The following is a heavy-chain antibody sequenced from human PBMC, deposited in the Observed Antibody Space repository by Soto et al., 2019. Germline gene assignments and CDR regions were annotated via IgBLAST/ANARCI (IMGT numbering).Heavy chain of an antibody. CDR1: GFTFSSFC. CDR2: LNSDGSTT. J-gene: IGHJ4*02. V-gene: IGHV3-74*01. Sequence: EVQMVESGGGLVQPGGSLRLSCAASGFTFSSFCLHWVRQVSGKGLVWVSRLNSDGSTTAYADSVKGRFTVSRDNAKNTLYLQMDNLRAEDTAVYYCAGGAGSNKPFDYWGQGTLVTVSS. D-gene: IGHD2-2*01. CDR3: AGGAGSNKPFDY.